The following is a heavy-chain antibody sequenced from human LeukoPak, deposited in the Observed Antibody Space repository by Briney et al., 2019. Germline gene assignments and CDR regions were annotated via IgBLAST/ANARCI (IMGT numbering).Heavy chain of an antibody. CDR1: GFRCSSYA. CDR2: ISNDGGSE. Sequence: GMSLRLSCAASGFRCSSYAMNWVRQPPGKGPEWVAIISNDGGSEYYADSVKGRFTISRDSSKNTLYLQMNSLRPDDTAVYYCARVAVIAAPAWGQGALVTVSS. J-gene: IGHJ4*02. CDR3: ARVAVIAAPA. D-gene: IGHD2-15*01. V-gene: IGHV3-30*01.